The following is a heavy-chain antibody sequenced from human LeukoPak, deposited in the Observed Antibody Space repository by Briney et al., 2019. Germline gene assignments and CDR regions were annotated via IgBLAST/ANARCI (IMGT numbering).Heavy chain of an antibody. CDR3: AREVVLLWFGEPGGYFDY. V-gene: IGHV4-4*02. CDR2: IYHSGSF. CDR1: GFTFSNAW. Sequence: GSLRLSCAASGFTFSNAWMSWVRQAPGKGLEWVGEIYHSGSFNYNPSLKSRVTISVDKSKNQFSLKLTSVTAADTAVYYCAREVVLLWFGEPGGYFDYWGQGTLVTVSS. J-gene: IGHJ4*02. D-gene: IGHD3-10*01.